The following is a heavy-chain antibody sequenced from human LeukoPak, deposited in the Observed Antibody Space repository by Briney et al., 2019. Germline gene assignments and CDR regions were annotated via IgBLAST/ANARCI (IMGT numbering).Heavy chain of an antibody. D-gene: IGHD6-19*01. Sequence: GGSLRLSCAASGFTFSIYAMHWVRQAPGKGLEYVSAISDEGGSTYYANSVRGRFTISRDNSKNTLYLQMGSLRAEDTAVYYCARVDSSGWDDAFDYWGQGTLVTASS. V-gene: IGHV3-64*01. CDR3: ARVDSSGWDDAFDY. CDR2: ISDEGGST. CDR1: GFTFSIYA. J-gene: IGHJ4*02.